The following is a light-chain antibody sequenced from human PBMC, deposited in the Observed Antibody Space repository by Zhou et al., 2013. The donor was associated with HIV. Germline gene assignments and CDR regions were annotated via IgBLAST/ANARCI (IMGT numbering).Light chain of an antibody. CDR2: DAS. J-gene: IGKJ1*01. Sequence: DIQMTQSPSSLSASVGDRVTITCQASQDISNYLNWYQHKPGKAPKLLLYDASNLETGVPSRFSGSGSETNFTFTINSLQPEDFATYYCQQSYSTSRGRWTFGQGTKVEIK. CDR3: QQSYSTSRGRWT. CDR1: QDISNY. V-gene: IGKV1-33*01.